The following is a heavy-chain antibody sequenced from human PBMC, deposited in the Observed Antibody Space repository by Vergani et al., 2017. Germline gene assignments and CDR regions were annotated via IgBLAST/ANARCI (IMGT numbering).Heavy chain of an antibody. V-gene: IGHV3-43D*03. J-gene: IGHJ6*02. CDR3: AKDIVSSSWYGGYYYGMDV. Sequence: EVQLVESGGVVVQPGGSLRLSCAASGFTFDDYAMPWVRQAPGKVLEWVSLISWDGGSTYYADSVKGRFTISRDTSKTSLYLQMNSLRAEDTALYYCAKDIVSSSWYGGYYYGMDVWGQGTTVTVSS. CDR1: GFTFDDYA. D-gene: IGHD6-13*01. CDR2: ISWDGGST.